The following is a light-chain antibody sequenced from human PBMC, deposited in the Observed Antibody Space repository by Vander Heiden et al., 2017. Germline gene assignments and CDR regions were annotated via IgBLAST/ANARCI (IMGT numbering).Light chain of an antibody. CDR3: HQYGVSPKT. CDR2: AAS. Sequence: ELVLPHSPCPLSLSPGDRATLSCRASNTISTSNLAWYQQKHGQAPRLLIYAASNRATGIPDRFSGSGSGADFTLTISRLEPEDFAVYYCHQYGVSPKTFGQGTKVEVK. V-gene: IGKV3-20*01. CDR1: NTISTSN. J-gene: IGKJ1*01.